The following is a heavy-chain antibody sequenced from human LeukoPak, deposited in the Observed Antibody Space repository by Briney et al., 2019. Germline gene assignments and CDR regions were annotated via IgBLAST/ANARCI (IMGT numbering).Heavy chain of an antibody. Sequence: GGSLRLSCAASGFSFSSYSMHWVRQAPGKGLEWVAELLYDGSHEFYADVVKGRFTISRDNSKNTLYLQINSLRAEDTAVYYCAKEGWWLDSWGQGTLVTVS. D-gene: IGHD2-15*01. CDR1: GFSFSSYS. CDR2: LLYDGSHE. V-gene: IGHV3-30*04. CDR3: AKEGWWLDS. J-gene: IGHJ4*02.